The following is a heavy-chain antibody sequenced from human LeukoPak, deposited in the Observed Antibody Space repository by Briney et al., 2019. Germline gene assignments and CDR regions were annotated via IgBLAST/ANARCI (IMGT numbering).Heavy chain of an antibody. CDR1: GYTFTGYY. CDR2: INPSGGST. CDR3: AKADIVGATTIDY. V-gene: IGHV1-46*01. D-gene: IGHD1-26*01. J-gene: IGHJ4*02. Sequence: ASVKVSCKASGYTFTGYYMHWVRQAPGQGLEWMGIINPSGGSTSYAQRFQGRVTMTRDMSTSTVYMELSSLRSEDTAVYYCAKADIVGATTIDYWGQGTLVTVSS.